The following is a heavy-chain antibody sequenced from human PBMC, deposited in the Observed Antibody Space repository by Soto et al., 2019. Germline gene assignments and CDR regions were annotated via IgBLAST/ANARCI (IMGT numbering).Heavy chain of an antibody. CDR3: AREAAGSGYYPFHYYSGIAV. Sequence: SVKVSCKASGGTFSSYAISWVRQAPGQGLEWMGGIIPIFGTANYAQKFQGRVTITADKSTSTAYMELSSLRSEDTAVYYCAREAAGSGYYPFHYYSGIAVWGQGTTVTVSS. J-gene: IGHJ6*02. V-gene: IGHV1-69*06. CDR2: IIPIFGTA. CDR1: GGTFSSYA. D-gene: IGHD3-3*01.